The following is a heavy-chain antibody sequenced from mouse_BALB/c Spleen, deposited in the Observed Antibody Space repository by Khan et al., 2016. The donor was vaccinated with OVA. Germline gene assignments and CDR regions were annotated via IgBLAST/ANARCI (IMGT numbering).Heavy chain of an antibody. V-gene: IGHV1-5*01. J-gene: IGHJ3*01. CDR2: IYPGNSDT. D-gene: IGHD1-3*01. CDR3: ARGGYSSFAY. CDR1: GYSFTSYL. Sequence: VQLQQSGTVLARPGASVKMSCKASGYSFTSYLIHWVKQRPGQGLEWIGDIYPGNSDTTYNQKFKDKAKLTAGTSANTAYMELSSLTIEDSAVYYCARGGYSSFAYWGQGTLVTVSA.